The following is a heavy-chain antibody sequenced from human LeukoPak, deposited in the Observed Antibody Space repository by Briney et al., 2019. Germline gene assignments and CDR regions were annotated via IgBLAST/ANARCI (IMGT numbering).Heavy chain of an antibody. Sequence: GGSLRLSCAASGFTFSSYGMHWVRQAPGKGLEWVAFIRYDGSNKYYADSVKGRFTISRDNSKNTLYLQMNSLRAEDTAVYYCAKGRAVEMATITDRGQGTLVTVSS. CDR2: IRYDGSNK. J-gene: IGHJ4*02. D-gene: IGHD5-24*01. V-gene: IGHV3-30*02. CDR1: GFTFSSYG. CDR3: AKGRAVEMATITD.